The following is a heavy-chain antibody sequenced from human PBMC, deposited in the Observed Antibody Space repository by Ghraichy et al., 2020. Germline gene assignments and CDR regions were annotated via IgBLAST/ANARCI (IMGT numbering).Heavy chain of an antibody. Sequence: SETLSLTCNVSGASISFDDKYWSWIRQPPGKGLEWIGYVYYTGNTYYDSSLRSRVTISVDSSKGQFALSLDSVTAADTAVYYCARGRRGVLRGYFDVWSPGTLVTVSA. D-gene: IGHD3-10*01. CDR1: GASISFDDKY. CDR3: ARGRRGVLRGYFDV. CDR2: VYYTGNT. V-gene: IGHV4-30-4*01. J-gene: IGHJ2*01.